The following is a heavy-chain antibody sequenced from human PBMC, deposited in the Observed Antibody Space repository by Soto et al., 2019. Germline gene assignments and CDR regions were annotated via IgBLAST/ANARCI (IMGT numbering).Heavy chain of an antibody. CDR1: GFTFNDPY. V-gene: IGHV3-72*01. J-gene: IGHJ4*02. CDR2: ARNKANSYST. CDR3: APPWGDHRYFDN. Sequence: EVQLVESGGGLVQPGGSLRLSCAASGFTFNDPYMDWVRQAPGKGLEWVGRARNKANSYSTEYAASVKGRFTVSRDDSKESLYLQKERLETEETAVYYWAPPWGDHRYFDNWGRGTLVTVSS. D-gene: IGHD3-16*01.